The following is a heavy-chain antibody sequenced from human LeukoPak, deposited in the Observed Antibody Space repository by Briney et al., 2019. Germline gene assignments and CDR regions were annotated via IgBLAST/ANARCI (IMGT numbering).Heavy chain of an antibody. D-gene: IGHD6-6*01. Sequence: GGSLRLSCAASGFTFSSYSMNWVRQAPGKGLEWVSSISSSSSYIYYADSVKGRFTISRDNAKNSLYLQMNSLRAEDTAVYYCARGYGHSSSPGAFDIWGQGTMVTVSS. CDR3: ARGYGHSSSPGAFDI. V-gene: IGHV3-21*01. J-gene: IGHJ3*02. CDR2: ISSSSSYI. CDR1: GFTFSSYS.